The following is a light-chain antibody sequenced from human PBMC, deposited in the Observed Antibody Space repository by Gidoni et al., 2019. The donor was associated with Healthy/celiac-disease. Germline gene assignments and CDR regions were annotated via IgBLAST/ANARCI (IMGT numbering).Light chain of an antibody. CDR3: QQSET. CDR2: GAS. J-gene: IGKJ2*01. Sequence: ELVLTQSPGTLSLSPGERATVSCRASQSVSSSYLAWYQQKPGQAPRLLIYGASSRATGIPDRFSGSGSGTDFTLTISRLEPEDFAVYYCQQSETFGQGTKLEIK. V-gene: IGKV3-20*01. CDR1: QSVSSSY.